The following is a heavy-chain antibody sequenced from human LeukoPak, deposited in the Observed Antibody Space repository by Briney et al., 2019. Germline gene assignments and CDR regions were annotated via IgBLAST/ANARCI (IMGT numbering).Heavy chain of an antibody. CDR2: ISGSGGST. D-gene: IGHD6-13*01. V-gene: IGHV3-23*01. CDR3: AKDKEQLVNFDY. J-gene: IGHJ4*02. CDR1: GFTFSSYA. Sequence: GGSLRLSCAASGFTFSSYAMSWVRQAPGKGLEWVSAISGSGGSTYYADSVKGRFTIPRDNSKNTLYLQMNSLRAEDTAVYYCAKDKEQLVNFDYWGQGTLVTVSS.